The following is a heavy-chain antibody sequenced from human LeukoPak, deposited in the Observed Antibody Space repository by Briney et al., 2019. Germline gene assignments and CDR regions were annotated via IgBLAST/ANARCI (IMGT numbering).Heavy chain of an antibody. J-gene: IGHJ4*02. CDR3: ARASIMVRGVTTFDY. CDR2: IGTVGDT. Sequence: TGGSLRLSCTASGFTFSSHDMHWVRQATGKGLEWVSAIGTVGDTYYPGSVQGRFTIFRENPKNSLYLQMNSLRAGDTAVYYCARASIMVRGVTTFDYWGQGTLVTVSS. V-gene: IGHV3-13*01. CDR1: GFTFSSHD. D-gene: IGHD3-10*01.